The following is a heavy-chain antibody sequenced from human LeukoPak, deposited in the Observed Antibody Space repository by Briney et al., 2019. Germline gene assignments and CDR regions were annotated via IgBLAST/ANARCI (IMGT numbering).Heavy chain of an antibody. CDR1: GGSFGGYY. J-gene: IGHJ5*02. Sequence: SETLSLTCAVYGGSFGGYYWSWIRQPPGKGLEWIGEINHSGSTNYNPSLKSRVTISVDTSKNQFSLKLSSVTAADTAVYYCARCSRYFDWLTNWFDPWGQGTLVTVSS. V-gene: IGHV4-34*01. CDR3: ARCSRYFDWLTNWFDP. D-gene: IGHD3-9*01. CDR2: INHSGST.